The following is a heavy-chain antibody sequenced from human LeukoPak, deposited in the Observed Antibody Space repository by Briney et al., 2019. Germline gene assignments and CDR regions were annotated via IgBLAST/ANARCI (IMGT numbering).Heavy chain of an antibody. D-gene: IGHD6-19*01. CDR1: GFTFSSYE. J-gene: IGHJ4*02. CDR3: ARLGRAVALDY. Sequence: GGSLGLSCAASGFTFSSYEMNWVRQAPGKGLEWVSYISSSGSTIYYADSVKGRFTISRDNAKNSLYLQMNSLRAEDTAVYYCARLGRAVALDYWGQGTLVTVSS. V-gene: IGHV3-48*03. CDR2: ISSSGSTI.